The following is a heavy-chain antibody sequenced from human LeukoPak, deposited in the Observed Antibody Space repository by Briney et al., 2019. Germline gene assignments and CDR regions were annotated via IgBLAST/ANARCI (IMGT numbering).Heavy chain of an antibody. D-gene: IGHD3-10*01. CDR3: ATALDLWFGELFYMDV. J-gene: IGHJ6*03. V-gene: IGHV1-69*05. Sequence: SVKVSCKASGGTFSSYAISWVRQAPGQGLEWMGRIIPIFGTASYAQKFQGRVTITTDESTSTAYMELSSLRSEDTAVYYCATALDLWFGELFYMDVWGKGTTVTVSS. CDR1: GGTFSSYA. CDR2: IIPIFGTA.